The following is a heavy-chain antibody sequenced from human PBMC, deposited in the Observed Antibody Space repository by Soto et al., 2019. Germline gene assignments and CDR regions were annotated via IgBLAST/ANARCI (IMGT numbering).Heavy chain of an antibody. CDR3: AKDLPPLRRRPVGVGVY. D-gene: IGHD3-16*01. Sequence: QVQLVESGGGVVQPGRSLRLSCAASGFTFSSYGMHWVRQAPGKGLEWVAVISYDGSNKYYADSVKGRFTISRDNSKNTLYLQMNSLRAEDTAVYYCAKDLPPLRRRPVGVGVYWGQGTLVTVSS. CDR1: GFTFSSYG. J-gene: IGHJ4*02. V-gene: IGHV3-30*18. CDR2: ISYDGSNK.